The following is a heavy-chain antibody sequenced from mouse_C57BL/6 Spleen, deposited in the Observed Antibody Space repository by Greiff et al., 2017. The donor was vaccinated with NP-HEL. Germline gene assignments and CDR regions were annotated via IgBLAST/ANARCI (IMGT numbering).Heavy chain of an antibody. CDR3: ARDGDYDLDD. J-gene: IGHJ2*01. D-gene: IGHD2-4*01. CDR1: GYTFTSYW. CDR2: IYPSDSET. V-gene: IGHV1-61*01. Sequence: VQLQQPGAELVRPGSSVKLSCKASGYTFTSYWMDWVKQRPGQGLEWIGNIYPSDSETHYNQKFKDKATLTVDKSSSTAYMQLSSLTSEDSAVYYCARDGDYDLDDWGQGTTLTVAS.